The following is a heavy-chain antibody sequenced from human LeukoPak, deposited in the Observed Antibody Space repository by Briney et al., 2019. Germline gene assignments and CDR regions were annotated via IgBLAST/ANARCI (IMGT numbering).Heavy chain of an antibody. J-gene: IGHJ6*02. Sequence: GGSLRLSCAASGFSFSSFAMHWVRQAPGEGLEWVAVTPYDGNNKYYADSVKGRFTISRDNSENTLYLQMNSLRPEDTALYYCARDGNSGYDLTYYYGMDVWGQGTTVTVSS. D-gene: IGHD5-12*01. CDR3: ARDGNSGYDLTYYYGMDV. CDR2: TPYDGNNK. V-gene: IGHV3-30-3*01. CDR1: GFSFSSFA.